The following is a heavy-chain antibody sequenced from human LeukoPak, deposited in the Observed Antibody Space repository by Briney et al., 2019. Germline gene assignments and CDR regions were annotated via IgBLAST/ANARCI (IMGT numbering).Heavy chain of an antibody. CDR2: INHSGST. J-gene: IGHJ4*02. V-gene: IGHV4-34*01. Sequence: SETLSLTCAVYGGSFSGYYWSWIRQPPGKGLEWIGEINHSGSTNYNPSLKSRVTISVDTSKNQFSLKLSSVTAADTAVYYCAGGQWLVLFDYWGQGTLVTVSS. CDR1: GGSFSGYY. CDR3: AGGQWLVLFDY. D-gene: IGHD6-19*01.